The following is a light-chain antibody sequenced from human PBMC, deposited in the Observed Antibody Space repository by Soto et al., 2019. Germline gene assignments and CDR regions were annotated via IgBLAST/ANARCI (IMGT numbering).Light chain of an antibody. J-gene: IGLJ2*01. CDR3: AAWDDSLNAVV. CDR2: SNN. CDR1: SSNVGRST. V-gene: IGLV1-44*01. Sequence: QSVLTQPPSASGTPGQRVTISCSGSSSNVGRSTVNWYQQLPGTAPKLLIYSNNQRPSGVPDRFSGSKSGTSASLAISGLQSEDEADYYCAAWDDSLNAVVFGGGTKLTVL.